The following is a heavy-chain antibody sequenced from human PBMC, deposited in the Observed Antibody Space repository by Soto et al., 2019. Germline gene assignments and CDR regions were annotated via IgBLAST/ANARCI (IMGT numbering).Heavy chain of an antibody. D-gene: IGHD2-15*01. V-gene: IGHV3-23*01. J-gene: IGHJ6*02. CDR2: ITSNAART. CDR3: ALTKVVVVPASSDYGMGV. Sequence: GGSLRLSCEVSGFTFSSYAMSWVRQAPGQGLEWVSAITSNAARTFYADSAKGRFTISRDNAKDTLFLQMTTLRVEDTATYYCALTKVVVVPASSDYGMGVWGQGTTVTVSS. CDR1: GFTFSSYA.